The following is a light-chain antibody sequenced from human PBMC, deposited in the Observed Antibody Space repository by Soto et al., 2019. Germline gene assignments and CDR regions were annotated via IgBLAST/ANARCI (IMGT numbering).Light chain of an antibody. J-gene: IGLJ2*01. V-gene: IGLV2-11*01. CDR2: DVS. CDR3: CSYAGSYSLV. Sequence: QSALTQPRSVSGSPGQSVTISCTGTSSDVGSYNYVSWYQQHPGKAPKLMIHDVSKRPSGVPDRFSGSKSGNTASLTISGLQAEDDADYYCCSYAGSYSLVFGGGTKLTVL. CDR1: SSDVGSYNY.